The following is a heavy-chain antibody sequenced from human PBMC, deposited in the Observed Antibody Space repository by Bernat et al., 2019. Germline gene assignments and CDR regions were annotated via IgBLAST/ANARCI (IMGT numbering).Heavy chain of an antibody. CDR3: VKDNANWAFDY. CDR1: GFIFHAYV. D-gene: IGHD1-1*01. Sequence: EVQLVESRGGVVQPGGSLRLSCAPSGFIFHAYVMHWVRQAPGMGLEWVSRINHDSSGTSYADSVRGRFTISRDNSKNSLYLQMNSLRVEDTALYYCVKDNANWAFDYWGRGTLVTVSS. J-gene: IGHJ4*02. V-gene: IGHV3-43*02. CDR2: INHDSSGT.